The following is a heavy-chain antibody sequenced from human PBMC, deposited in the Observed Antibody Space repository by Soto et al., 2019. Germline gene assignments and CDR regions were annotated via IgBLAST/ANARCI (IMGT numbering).Heavy chain of an antibody. Sequence: EVQLLESGGGLVQPGGSLRLSCAASGFTFSRYAMSWVRQAPGKGLEWVSAISGSGGSTYYADSVKGRFTISRDNSKNTLYLQMNSLRAEDTAVYYCEASDYYYYGMDVWGQGTTVTVSS. J-gene: IGHJ6*02. CDR2: ISGSGGST. CDR3: EASDYYYYGMDV. CDR1: GFTFSRYA. V-gene: IGHV3-23*01. D-gene: IGHD5-12*01.